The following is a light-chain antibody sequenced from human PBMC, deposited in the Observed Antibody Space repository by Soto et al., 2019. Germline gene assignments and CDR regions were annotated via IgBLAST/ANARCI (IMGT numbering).Light chain of an antibody. CDR2: GES. CDR1: QSVSSN. J-gene: IGKJ5*01. Sequence: EIVMTQSPATLSVSPGERATLSCRASQSVSSNLAWYQQKPGQAPRLLIYGESTSATGIPARFNGSGSGTDFTHTISSLQSEDFAVYYCKQYNNWPPVTFGQWTRLEIK. CDR3: KQYNNWPPVT. V-gene: IGKV3-15*01.